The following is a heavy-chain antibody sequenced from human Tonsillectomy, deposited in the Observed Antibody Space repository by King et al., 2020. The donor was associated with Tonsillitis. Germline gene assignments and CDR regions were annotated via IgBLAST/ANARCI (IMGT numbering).Heavy chain of an antibody. CDR2: ISSLGSTI. D-gene: IGHD6-6*01. Sequence: VQLVESGGGLVKPGGSLRLSCAVSGFTFSDYYMSWIRQAPGKGLEWVSYISSLGSTIYYADSVKGRFTISRDNAKNSLYLQMNSLRAEDTAVYYCARQLADYYYYTMDVWGQGTSVTVSS. CDR1: GFTFSDYY. J-gene: IGHJ6*02. V-gene: IGHV3-11*01. CDR3: ARQLADYYYYTMDV.